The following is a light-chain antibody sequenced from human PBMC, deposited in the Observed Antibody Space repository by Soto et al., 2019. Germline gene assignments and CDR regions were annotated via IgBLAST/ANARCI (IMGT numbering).Light chain of an antibody. CDR2: DVS. J-gene: IGLJ2*01. CDR1: SSDIGGQNS. Sequence: QSVLTQPASVSGSPGQSITISCTGTSSDIGGQNSVSWYQQHPGSAPKLMIFDVSNRPSGVSDRFSGSKSDNTASLTISGLQAEDEADDYCSSFTTSTTWVFGGGTKVTVL. V-gene: IGLV2-14*01. CDR3: SSFTTSTTWV.